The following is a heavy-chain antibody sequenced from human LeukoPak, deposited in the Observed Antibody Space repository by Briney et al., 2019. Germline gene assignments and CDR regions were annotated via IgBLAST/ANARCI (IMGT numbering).Heavy chain of an antibody. D-gene: IGHD6-13*01. Sequence: PGGSLRLSCAASGFTFSSYSMNWVRPAPGKGLEWVSSISSSSSYIYYADSVKGRFTISRDNAKNSLYLQMNSLRAEDTAVYYCARGDSSSWYDFDYWGQGTLVTVSS. J-gene: IGHJ4*02. V-gene: IGHV3-21*01. CDR2: ISSSSSYI. CDR1: GFTFSSYS. CDR3: ARGDSSSWYDFDY.